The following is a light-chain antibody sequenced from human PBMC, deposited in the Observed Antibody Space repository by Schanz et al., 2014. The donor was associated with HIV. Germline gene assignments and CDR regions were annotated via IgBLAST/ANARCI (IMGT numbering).Light chain of an antibody. CDR2: AAS. V-gene: IGKV1-27*01. Sequence: DIQMTQSPSTLSAFVGDRVTITCRASQGIGNSLAWYQQKPGKVPSLLIYAASTLQFGVPSRFGGSGSGTDFTLTISSLQSEDVATYFCQKYGSAPLTFGGGTKVEI. CDR3: QKYGSAPLT. CDR1: QGIGNS. J-gene: IGKJ4*01.